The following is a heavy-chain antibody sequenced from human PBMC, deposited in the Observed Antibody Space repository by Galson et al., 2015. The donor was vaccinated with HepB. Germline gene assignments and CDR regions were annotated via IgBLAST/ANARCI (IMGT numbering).Heavy chain of an antibody. Sequence: SLRLSCAASGFTFSSYAMSWVRQAPGKGLEWVSAISGSGGSTYYADSVKGRFTISRDNSKNTLYLQMNSLRAEDTAVYYCAKDRYDILTGYYEPIPYFDYWGQGTLVTVSS. V-gene: IGHV3-23*01. CDR1: GFTFSSYA. J-gene: IGHJ4*02. CDR3: AKDRYDILTGYYEPIPYFDY. CDR2: ISGSGGST. D-gene: IGHD3-9*01.